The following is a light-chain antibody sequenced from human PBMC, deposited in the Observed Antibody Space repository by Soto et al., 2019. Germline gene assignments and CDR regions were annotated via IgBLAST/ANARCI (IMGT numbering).Light chain of an antibody. J-gene: IGKJ1*01. Sequence: DIQMTQSPSTLSASVGDRLTITCRASQSISVWLAWYQQKPGKAPKLLMYEASTLQSGVPSRFGGSGSGTDFTLTISSLQPDDFATYYCQQYKTYPTFGQGTKVEIK. CDR3: QQYKTYPT. CDR1: QSISVW. CDR2: EAS. V-gene: IGKV1-5*03.